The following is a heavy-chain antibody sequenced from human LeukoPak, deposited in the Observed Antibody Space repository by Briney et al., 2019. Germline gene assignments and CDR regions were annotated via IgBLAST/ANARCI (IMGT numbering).Heavy chain of an antibody. CDR2: ISGSGDNT. CDR3: AKDFVVVPGNVNYFDY. V-gene: IGHV3-23*01. D-gene: IGHD2-21*02. Sequence: SGGSLRLPCAASGFTFSNYAMSWVRQAPGKGLEWVSAISGSGDNTYYADSVKGRFTVSRDNSKNTLYVQMKSLRAEDTAVYYCAKDFVVVPGNVNYFDYWGQGTLVTVSS. CDR1: GFTFSNYA. J-gene: IGHJ4*02.